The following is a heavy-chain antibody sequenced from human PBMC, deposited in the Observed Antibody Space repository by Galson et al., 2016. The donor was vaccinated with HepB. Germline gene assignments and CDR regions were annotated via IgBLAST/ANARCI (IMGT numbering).Heavy chain of an antibody. V-gene: IGHV3-48*01. D-gene: IGHD2-15*01. J-gene: IGHJ3*01. CDR1: GFSFNIFS. CDR2: SDTSSTTT. Sequence: SLRLSCAASGFSFNIFSVSWVRQAPGKGLEWISYSDTSSTTTYYAESVRGRFTISRDNAKRLVHLQLNSLRVDDTAVYYCARDRGYCTGGKCYRFFDFWGQGIMVTVSS. CDR3: ARDRGYCTGGKCYRFFDF.